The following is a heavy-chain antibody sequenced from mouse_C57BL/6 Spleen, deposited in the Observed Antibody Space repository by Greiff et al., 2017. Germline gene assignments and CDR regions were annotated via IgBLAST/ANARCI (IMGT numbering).Heavy chain of an antibody. CDR1: GFTFSSYG. V-gene: IGHV5-6*01. Sequence: EVQVVESGGDLVKPGGSLKLSCAASGFTFSSYGMSWVRQTPDKRLEWVATLSSGGSYTYYPDSVKGRFTISRYNAKNTLYLQMSSLKSEDTAMYYCARRDDGYYVAMDYWGQGTSVTVSS. J-gene: IGHJ4*01. CDR2: LSSGGSYT. CDR3: ARRDDGYYVAMDY. D-gene: IGHD2-3*01.